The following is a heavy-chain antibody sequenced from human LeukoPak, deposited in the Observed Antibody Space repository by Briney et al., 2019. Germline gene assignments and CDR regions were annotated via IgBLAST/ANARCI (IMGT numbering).Heavy chain of an antibody. CDR1: GDSVSSNSAA. Sequence: SQTPSLTCAVSGDSVSSNSAAWNWIRQSLSRGLEWLGRTYYRSKWYHDYALSVKSRITINPDTSKNQFSLQLNSVTPEDTAVYYCARDAYRLVRGYYDYWGQGTLVTVSS. CDR3: ARDAYRLVRGYYDY. J-gene: IGHJ4*02. V-gene: IGHV6-1*01. D-gene: IGHD6-19*01. CDR2: TYYRSKWYH.